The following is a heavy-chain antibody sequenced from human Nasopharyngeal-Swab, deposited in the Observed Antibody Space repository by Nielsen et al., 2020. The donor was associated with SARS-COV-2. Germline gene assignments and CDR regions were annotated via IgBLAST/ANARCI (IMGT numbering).Heavy chain of an antibody. Sequence: VRQAPGKGLEWVSIIYSGGRTFYADSVKGRFTISRDNSKNTLYLQMNSLRAEDTAVYYCASLGDSSGYYYRIDGYAHDAHDAFDIWGQGTMVTVSS. CDR2: IYSGGRT. V-gene: IGHV3-66*02. CDR3: ASLGDSSGYYYRIDGYAHDAHDAFDI. D-gene: IGHD3-22*01. J-gene: IGHJ3*02.